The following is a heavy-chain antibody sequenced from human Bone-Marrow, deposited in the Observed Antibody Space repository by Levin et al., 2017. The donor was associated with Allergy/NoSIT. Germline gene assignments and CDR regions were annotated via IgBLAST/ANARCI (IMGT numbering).Heavy chain of an antibody. J-gene: IGHJ4*02. Sequence: ASVKVSCKASGYTFTAYYIHWVRQAPGQGLEWMGWINPYSGDTNYAQNFQGRIIMTRDSSFTTAYLELSSLTSDDTAMYFWARRSKSFSDPDYWGWGTLVTVSS. CDR3: ARRSKSFSDPDY. CDR2: INPYSGDT. V-gene: IGHV1-2*02. CDR1: GYTFTAYY. D-gene: IGHD3-10*01.